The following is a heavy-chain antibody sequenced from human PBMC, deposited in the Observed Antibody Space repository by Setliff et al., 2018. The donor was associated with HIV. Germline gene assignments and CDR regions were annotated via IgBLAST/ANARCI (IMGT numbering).Heavy chain of an antibody. Sequence: GGSLRLSCAASGFTFSSYWMDWVRQAPGKGLVWVSRINTDGSSTRYVDSVKGRITISRDNAKNTLYLQMNSLRAEDTAVYYCTRGRHYYGSSANYYPGYWGQGTLVTVSS. J-gene: IGHJ4*02. CDR3: TRGRHYYGSSANYYPGY. V-gene: IGHV3-74*01. CDR1: GFTFSSYW. D-gene: IGHD3-22*01. CDR2: INTDGSST.